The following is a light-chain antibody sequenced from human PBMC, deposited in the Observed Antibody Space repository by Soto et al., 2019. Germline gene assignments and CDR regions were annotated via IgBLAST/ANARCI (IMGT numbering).Light chain of an antibody. J-gene: IGKJ1*01. CDR2: GAS. CDR3: QQYDSWPRT. CDR1: QSVSSN. Sequence: EIVMTQSPATLSVSPGGRAPLSCRASQSVSSNLAWYQQKPGQAPRLLIYGASTRATGIPARFSGGGSGTECFLTISSLQSEDFAVYHCQQYDSWPRTFGQGTKVDIK. V-gene: IGKV3-15*01.